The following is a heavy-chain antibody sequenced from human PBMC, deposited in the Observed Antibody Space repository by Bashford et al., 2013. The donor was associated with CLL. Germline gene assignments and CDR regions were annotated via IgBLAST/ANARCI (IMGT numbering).Heavy chain of an antibody. CDR3: ARDRGSGWYLDCFDP. CDR2: DHPYSLVQ. V-gene: IGHV1-69*13. CDR1: GGTFSTYA. D-gene: IGHD6-19*01. J-gene: IGHJ5*02. Sequence: SVKVSCTASGGTFSTYAITWVRQGPLDKGVEWMGGDHPYSLVQQTNAQKFQGRVTITADESTSTAYMELSSLKSEDTAVYYCARDRGSGWYLDCFDP.